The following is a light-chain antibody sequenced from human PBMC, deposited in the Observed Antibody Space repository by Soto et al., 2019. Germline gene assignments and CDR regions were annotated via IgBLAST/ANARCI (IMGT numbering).Light chain of an antibody. CDR3: QQYASAPFS. CDR1: QSVDTM. V-gene: IGKV3-20*01. Sequence: EIVLTQSPATLSLSAGERVTLSCRASQSVDTMVAWYQQQVGRTPRLLIYAASTRATGIPDRFSGSASETDFTLTINRLEPEDSAVYYCQQYASAPFSLGPGTKVDIK. CDR2: AAS. J-gene: IGKJ3*01.